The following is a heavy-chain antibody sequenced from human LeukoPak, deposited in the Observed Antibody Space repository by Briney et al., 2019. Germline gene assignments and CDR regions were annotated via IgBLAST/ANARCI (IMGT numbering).Heavy chain of an antibody. V-gene: IGHV3-23*01. J-gene: IGHJ4*02. D-gene: IGHD3-22*01. Sequence: PGGSLRLSCAASGFTLSSYAMSSVRQSPGKGLEWVSAISGSGGSTYYADSVTGRFTISKDNSKITLYLQMNSLRAEDTAVYYCAKHPACDSNGYYYFDYWGQGTLVTVSS. CDR3: AKHPACDSNGYYYFDY. CDR1: GFTLSSYA. CDR2: ISGSGGST.